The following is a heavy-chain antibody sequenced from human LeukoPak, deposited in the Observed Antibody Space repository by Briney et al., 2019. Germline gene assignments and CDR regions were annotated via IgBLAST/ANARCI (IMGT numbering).Heavy chain of an antibody. J-gene: IGHJ3*02. CDR3: ARCYESPISAFDI. CDR2: IYYTGIS. V-gene: IGHV4-59*01. CDR1: GVSISSYY. Sequence: PSETLSLTCSVSGVSISSYYWSWIRQPPGKGLEWIGYIYYTGISDYTPSLKRRVTISLDTSKNQFSLRLTSMTAADTAVYYCARCYESPISAFDIWGQGTVVTVSS. D-gene: IGHD3-22*01.